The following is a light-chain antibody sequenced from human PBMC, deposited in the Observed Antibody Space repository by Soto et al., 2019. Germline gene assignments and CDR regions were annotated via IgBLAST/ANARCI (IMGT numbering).Light chain of an antibody. CDR1: QSVHNF. J-gene: IGKJ5*01. CDR3: QQRSNSPPIT. CDR2: GAA. V-gene: IGKV3-11*01. Sequence: EVVLTQSPATLSLSPGDRAALYCKASQSVHNFLAWYQQKPGQAARLLIYGAANRAAGIPDRFSGSGSGTDFTLPINSLDPEDFPVYFSQQRSNSPPITFGQGTRLDIK.